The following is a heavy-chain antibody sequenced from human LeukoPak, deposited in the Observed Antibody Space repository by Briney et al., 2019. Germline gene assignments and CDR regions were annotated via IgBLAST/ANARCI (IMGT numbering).Heavy chain of an antibody. J-gene: IGHJ6*03. D-gene: IGHD4-17*01. Sequence: EASVKVSCKASGGTFSSYAISWVRQAPGQGLEWMGGIIPIFGTANYAQKFQGRVTITADKSTSTAYMELSSLRSEDTAVYYCASEYGDHLRILTPKGYYYYYMDVWGKGTTVTVSS. CDR3: ASEYGDHLRILTPKGYYYYYMDV. V-gene: IGHV1-69*06. CDR1: GGTFSSYA. CDR2: IIPIFGTA.